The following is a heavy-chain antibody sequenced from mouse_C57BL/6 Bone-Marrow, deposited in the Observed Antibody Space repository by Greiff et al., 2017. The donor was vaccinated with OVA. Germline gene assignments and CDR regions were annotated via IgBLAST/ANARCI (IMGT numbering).Heavy chain of an antibody. Sequence: VQLQQSGPELVKPGASVKISCKASGYSFTGYYMNWVKQSPEKSLEWIGEINPSTGGTTYNQKFKAKATLTVDKSSSTAYMQLKSLTSEDSAVYYCARSYSSSHAWFAYWGQGTLVTVSA. CDR1: GYSFTGYY. CDR2: INPSTGGT. V-gene: IGHV1-42*01. J-gene: IGHJ3*01. D-gene: IGHD1-1*01. CDR3: ARSYSSSHAWFAY.